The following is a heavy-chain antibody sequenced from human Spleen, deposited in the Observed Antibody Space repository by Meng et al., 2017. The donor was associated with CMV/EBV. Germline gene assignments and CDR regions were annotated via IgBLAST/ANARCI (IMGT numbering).Heavy chain of an antibody. CDR3: ARESGYGDSFGY. Sequence: GESLKISCTASGFTFSDYYMKWIRQAPGKGPEWVSYISGGASDISYADSVQGRFTISRDNAKNSLYLQMNSLRAEDTAVYYWARESGYGDSFGYWGQGTLVTVSS. CDR2: ISGGASDI. CDR1: GFTFSDYY. V-gene: IGHV3-11*01. D-gene: IGHD6-25*01. J-gene: IGHJ4*02.